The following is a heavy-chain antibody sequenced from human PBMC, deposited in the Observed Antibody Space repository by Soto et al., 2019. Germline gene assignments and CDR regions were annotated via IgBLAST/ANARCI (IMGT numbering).Heavy chain of an antibody. CDR1: GGTFSSYA. CDR2: IIPISGTA. V-gene: IGHV1-69*01. J-gene: IGHJ6*02. CDR3: ARSQGSSTSLEIYYYYYYGMDV. Sequence: QVQLVQSGAEVKKPGSSVKVSCKASGGTFSSYAISWVRQAPGQGLEWMGGIIPISGTANYAQKFQGRVTITADESTSTAYMELRSLMSEDTAVYYCARSQGSSTSLEIYYYYYYGMDVWGQGTTVTVSS. D-gene: IGHD2-2*01.